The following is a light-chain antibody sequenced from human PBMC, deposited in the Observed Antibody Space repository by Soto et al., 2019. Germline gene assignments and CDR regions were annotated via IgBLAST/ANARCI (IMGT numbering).Light chain of an antibody. CDR1: QSIMKY. Sequence: DIQMTQSPSSLSASVGDRVTITCRASQSIMKYLHWYQQKPGKVPKLLIYAASSLESGVPSRFSGSGSETDFSLTISSLQPEDFATYYCQQSYNSPWTFGPGTKVDI. J-gene: IGKJ1*01. CDR3: QQSYNSPWT. V-gene: IGKV1-39*01. CDR2: AAS.